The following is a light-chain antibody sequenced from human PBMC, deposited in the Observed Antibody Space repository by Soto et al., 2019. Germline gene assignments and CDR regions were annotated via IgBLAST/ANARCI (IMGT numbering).Light chain of an antibody. CDR1: QSVSRT. J-gene: IGKJ1*01. CDR2: DAS. V-gene: IGKV3-11*01. CDR3: QQRYNGPQT. Sequence: EVVLTQSPATLSLSPGERANLSCRTSQSVSRTLAWYQQKSGQAPRLLIYDASNSATSIPTRFSGSGSGTAFTLTISSLEPEDFAVYYCQQRYNGPQTFGQGTKVEIK.